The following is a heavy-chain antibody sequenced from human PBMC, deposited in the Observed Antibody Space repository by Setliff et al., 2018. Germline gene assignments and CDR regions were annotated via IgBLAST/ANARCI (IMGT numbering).Heavy chain of an antibody. J-gene: IGHJ4*02. CDR3: ATLTGDRGVDY. CDR2: IYYRGST. CDR1: GYSISSGYI. V-gene: IGHV4-38-2*01. Sequence: SETLSLTCAVSGYSISSGYIWGWIRQPPGKGLEWIASIYYRGSTSYNSSLKSRVSISVDTSKNQFSLNLNSVTAADTAVYYCATLTGDRGVDYWGQGRLVTVSS. D-gene: IGHD7-27*01.